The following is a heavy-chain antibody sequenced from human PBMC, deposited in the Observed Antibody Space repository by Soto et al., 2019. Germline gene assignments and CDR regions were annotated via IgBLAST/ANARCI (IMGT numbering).Heavy chain of an antibody. CDR3: AREILSPDYHFYGLVV. V-gene: IGHV1-18*04. Sequence: ASVKATCKAPGYRFTSYGITWVRQAPGQGLEWMGWISVQNGNTNYAQRLQGRVTMTTDTSTSTAYMELRSLRSDDTAVYYCAREILSPDYHFYGLVVWGQGTTVTVS. CDR1: GYRFTSYG. J-gene: IGHJ6*02. CDR2: ISVQNGNT. D-gene: IGHD2-15*01.